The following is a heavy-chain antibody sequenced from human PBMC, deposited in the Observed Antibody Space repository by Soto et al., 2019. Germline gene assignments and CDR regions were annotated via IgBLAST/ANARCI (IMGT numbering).Heavy chain of an antibody. CDR2: ISYDGSNK. D-gene: IGHD4-17*01. J-gene: IGHJ6*02. Sequence: QVQLVESGGGVVQPGRSLRLSCAASGFTFSSYAMHWVRQAPGKGLEWVAVISYDGSNKYYADSVKGRFTISRDNSKNTLYLQKNSLRAEDTAVYYCARDWAMTTTDYYYGMDVWGQGTTVTVSS. CDR1: GFTFSSYA. CDR3: ARDWAMTTTDYYYGMDV. V-gene: IGHV3-30-3*01.